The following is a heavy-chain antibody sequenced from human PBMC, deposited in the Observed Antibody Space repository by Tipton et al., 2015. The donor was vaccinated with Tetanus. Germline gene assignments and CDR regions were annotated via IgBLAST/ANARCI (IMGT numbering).Heavy chain of an antibody. V-gene: IGHV3-7*01. CDR1: GFTFSEFW. D-gene: IGHD2-21*02. CDR2: INQDGRQK. J-gene: IGHJ4*02. Sequence: SLRLSCAASGFTFSEFWMNWVRHAPGKGLEWVAKINQDGRQKVYVDSVKGRFTISRDNAKNLMYLQMRSLRVEDTAVYYCARGMAEASNCGGDCYSDYWGQGTRVTVSS. CDR3: ARGMAEASNCGGDCYSDY.